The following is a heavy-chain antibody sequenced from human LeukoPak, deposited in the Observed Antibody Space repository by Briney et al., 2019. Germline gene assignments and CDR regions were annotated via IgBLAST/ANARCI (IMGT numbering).Heavy chain of an antibody. CDR2: ISAYNGNT. J-gene: IGHJ6*04. D-gene: IGHD3-10*01. Sequence: GASVKVSCKASGYTFTSYGISWVRQAPGQGLEWMGWISAYNGNTNYAQKLQGRVTMTTDTPTSTAYMELRSLRSDDTAVYYCARESGYYYGSGSSTAYYYYGMDVWGKGTTVTVSS. V-gene: IGHV1-18*04. CDR1: GYTFTSYG. CDR3: ARESGYYYGSGSSTAYYYYGMDV.